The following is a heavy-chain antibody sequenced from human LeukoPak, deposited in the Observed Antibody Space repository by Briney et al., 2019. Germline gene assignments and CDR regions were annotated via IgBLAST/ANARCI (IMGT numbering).Heavy chain of an antibody. CDR2: FDPEDGET. CDR3: ATVGDGDRYSGYFDL. CDR1: GYTLTELS. J-gene: IGHJ2*01. D-gene: IGHD4-17*01. V-gene: IGHV1-24*01. Sequence: ASVKVSCKVSGYTLTELSMHWVRQAPGKGLEWMGGFDPEDGETIYAQKFQGRVTMTEDTSTDTAYMELSSLRSEDTAVYYCATVGDGDRYSGYFDLWGRGTLVTVPS.